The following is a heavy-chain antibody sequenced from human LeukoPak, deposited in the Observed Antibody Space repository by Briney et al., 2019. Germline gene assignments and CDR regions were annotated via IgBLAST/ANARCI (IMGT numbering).Heavy chain of an antibody. J-gene: IGHJ4*02. CDR1: GFTFSSYA. CDR3: AKDTYYYGSGSPLWDY. CDR2: ISGSGGST. Sequence: GGSLRLSCAASGFTFSSYALSWVRQAPGKGLEWVSAISGSGGSTYYADSVKGRSTISRDNSKNTLYLQMNSLRAEDTAVYYCAKDTYYYGSGSPLWDYWGQGTLVTVSS. V-gene: IGHV3-23*01. D-gene: IGHD3-10*01.